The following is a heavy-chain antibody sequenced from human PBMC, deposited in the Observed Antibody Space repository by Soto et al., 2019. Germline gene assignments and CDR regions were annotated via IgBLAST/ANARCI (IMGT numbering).Heavy chain of an antibody. CDR1: GGSVSSGSYY. Sequence: PSETLSLTCTVSGGSVSSGSYYWSWIRQPPGKGLEWIGYIYYSGSTNYNPSLKSRVTISVDTSKNQFSLKLSSVTAADTAVYYCARTGTTYEFRFDPWGQGTLVTVSS. CDR2: IYYSGST. D-gene: IGHD1-7*01. CDR3: ARTGTTYEFRFDP. V-gene: IGHV4-61*01. J-gene: IGHJ5*02.